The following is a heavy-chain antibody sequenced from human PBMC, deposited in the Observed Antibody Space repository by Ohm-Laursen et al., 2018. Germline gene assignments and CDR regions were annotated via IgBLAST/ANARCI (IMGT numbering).Heavy chain of an antibody. D-gene: IGHD3-10*01. CDR1: GYTFTSYD. Sequence: ASVKVSCKASGYTFTSYDINWVRQATGQGLEWMGWMNPNSGNTGYAQKFQGRVTMTRNTSISTAYMELSSLRSEDTAVYYCARGRFPARRAQPPQFDHWGQGTLVTVSS. CDR3: ARGRFPARRAQPPQFDH. J-gene: IGHJ5*02. CDR2: MNPNSGNT. V-gene: IGHV1-8*01.